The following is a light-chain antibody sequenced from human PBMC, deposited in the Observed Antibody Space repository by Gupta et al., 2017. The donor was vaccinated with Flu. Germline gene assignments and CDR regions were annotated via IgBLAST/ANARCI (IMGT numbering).Light chain of an antibody. CDR3: QAWDSTTGV. V-gene: IGLV3-1*01. CDR2: QDN. Sequence: SPGKTASITCSGDNVDDKFGCWDQQRPGQSPVLVIYQDNKRPAGVPERFSCYNSENTATLTISGTQSMDDGDYYCQAWDSTTGVFGGGTMLTVL. J-gene: IGLJ3*02. CDR1: NVDDKF.